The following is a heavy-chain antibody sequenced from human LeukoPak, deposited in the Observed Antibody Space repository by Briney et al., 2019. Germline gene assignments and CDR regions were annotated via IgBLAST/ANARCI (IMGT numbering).Heavy chain of an antibody. CDR2: IIPIFGTA. V-gene: IGHV1-69*06. Sequence: ASVKVSCKASGGTFSSYAISWVRQAPGQGLEWMGGIIPIFGTANYAQKFQGRVTITADKSTTTAYMELSSLRSEDTAVYYCARDRYSSSWYNWFDPWGQGTLVTVSS. J-gene: IGHJ5*02. CDR3: ARDRYSSSWYNWFDP. D-gene: IGHD6-13*01. CDR1: GGTFSSYA.